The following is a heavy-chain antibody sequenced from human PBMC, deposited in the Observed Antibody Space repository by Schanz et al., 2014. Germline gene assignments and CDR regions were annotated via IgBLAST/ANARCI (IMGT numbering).Heavy chain of an antibody. CDR3: ARSYHDDDDYTRALDM. J-gene: IGHJ3*02. Sequence: QVHLVESGGGVVQPGGSLRLSCAASGFIFRTYGMHWVRQAPGKGLEWVAFIHYDGTYKYYADSVKGRFTISRDNSENTLYLQMNSLRVEDTAVYYCARSYHDDDDYTRALDMWGQGTMVTVSS. V-gene: IGHV3-30*02. CDR2: IHYDGTYK. CDR1: GFIFRTYG. D-gene: IGHD3-16*01.